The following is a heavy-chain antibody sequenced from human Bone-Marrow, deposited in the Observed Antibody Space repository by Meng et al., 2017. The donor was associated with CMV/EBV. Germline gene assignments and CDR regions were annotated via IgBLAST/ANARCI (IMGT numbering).Heavy chain of an antibody. CDR3: ARAPIFGVVTFDY. CDR2: IYHSGST. Sequence: VSGGAISSSNWWSWVRQPPGKGLEWIGEIYHSGSTNYNPSLKSRVTISVDKSKNQFSLKLSSATAADTAVYYCARAPIFGVVTFDYWGQGTLVTVSS. J-gene: IGHJ4*02. D-gene: IGHD3-3*01. V-gene: IGHV4-4*02. CDR1: GGAISSSNW.